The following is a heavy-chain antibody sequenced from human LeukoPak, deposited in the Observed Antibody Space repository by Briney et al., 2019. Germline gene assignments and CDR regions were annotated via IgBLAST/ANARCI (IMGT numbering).Heavy chain of an antibody. J-gene: IGHJ4*02. Sequence: GGSLRLSCAASGFTFSSYGMHWVRQAPGKGLEWVAVIWYDGSNKYYADSVKGRFTISRDNAKNSLYLQMNSLRAEDTALYHCAREGLLGFYYFDYWGQGTLVTVSS. D-gene: IGHD2/OR15-2a*01. CDR3: AREGLLGFYYFDY. CDR1: GFTFSSYG. CDR2: IWYDGSNK. V-gene: IGHV3-33*01.